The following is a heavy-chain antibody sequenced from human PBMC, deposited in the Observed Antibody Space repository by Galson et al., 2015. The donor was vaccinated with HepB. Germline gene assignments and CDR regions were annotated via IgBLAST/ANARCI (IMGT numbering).Heavy chain of an antibody. J-gene: IGHJ4*02. V-gene: IGHV3-74*01. CDR2: INPDGSRT. CDR1: GFTFSRSW. D-gene: IGHD2/OR15-2a*01. Sequence: SLRPSCAACGFTFSRSWVHWVRQSPGKGLVWVSRINPDGSRTSYADSVKGRVTISRDNDRNTLHLQLDSPTDEDTVLYFCVSTDWGDPYFWGQGTLVTVSS. CDR3: VSTDWGDPYF.